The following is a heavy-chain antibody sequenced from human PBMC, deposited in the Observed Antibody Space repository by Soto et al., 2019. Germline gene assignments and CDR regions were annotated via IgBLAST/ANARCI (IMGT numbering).Heavy chain of an antibody. J-gene: IGHJ5*02. CDR1: GDSISSDL. V-gene: IGHV4-4*07. CDR3: AGEKAVASTGWLDP. CDR2: VNTSGTT. D-gene: IGHD6-19*01. Sequence: PSETLSLTCTDSGDSISSDLWSSIRQPAGKGLEWISRVNTSGTTTYDPSLKSRVIMSVDTTKSQFSLKPTSVTVADTAAYYCAGEKAVASTGWLDPWGQGTLVEVSS.